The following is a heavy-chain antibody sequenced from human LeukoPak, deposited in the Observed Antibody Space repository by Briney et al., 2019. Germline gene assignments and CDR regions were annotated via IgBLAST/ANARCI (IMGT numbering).Heavy chain of an antibody. CDR1: GYSFTSYW. J-gene: IGHJ3*02. V-gene: IGHV5-51*01. CDR2: IYPGDSDT. D-gene: IGHD6-13*01. Sequence: GESLKISWKGSGYSFTSYWIGWVRQMPGKGLEWMGNIYPGDSDTRYSPSFQGQVTISADKSISTAYLQWSSLKASDTAMYYCARKPGYSSSWLVDAFDIWGQGTMVTVSS. CDR3: ARKPGYSSSWLVDAFDI.